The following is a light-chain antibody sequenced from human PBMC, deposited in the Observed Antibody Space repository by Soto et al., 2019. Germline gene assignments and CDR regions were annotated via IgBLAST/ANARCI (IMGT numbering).Light chain of an antibody. CDR2: DAS. Sequence: EIVLTQSPATLSLSPGERATLSCRASQSISNNLAWYQQKPGQAPRVLIYDASNRATGVPARFSGSGSGTDFTLTISSPEPEDFAVYYCQQRRSWPLTCGGGTKVEIK. CDR3: QQRRSWPLT. J-gene: IGKJ4*01. CDR1: QSISNN. V-gene: IGKV3-11*01.